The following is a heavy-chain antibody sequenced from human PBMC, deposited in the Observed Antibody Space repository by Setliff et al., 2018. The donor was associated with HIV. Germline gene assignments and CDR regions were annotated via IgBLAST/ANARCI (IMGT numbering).Heavy chain of an antibody. CDR3: ARALAGGWLQYYFDY. D-gene: IGHD5-12*01. CDR1: GFTVSSNY. J-gene: IGHJ4*02. Sequence: GGSLRLSCAASGFTVSSNYMSWVRQAPGKGLEWVSLISGGGSTDYADSVKGRFTISRDNSKNTLYLQMNSLRAEDTAVYYCARALAGGWLQYYFDYWGQGTLVTVSS. CDR2: ISGGGST. V-gene: IGHV3-53*01.